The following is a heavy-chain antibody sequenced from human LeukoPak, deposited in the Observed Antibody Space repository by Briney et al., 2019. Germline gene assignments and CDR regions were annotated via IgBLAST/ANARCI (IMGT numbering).Heavy chain of an antibody. CDR2: IYPGDSDT. D-gene: IGHD3-10*01. V-gene: IGHV5-51*01. CDR3: AGIYYGSGSFGAFDI. CDR1: GYSFTSYW. Sequence: GESLKISCKGSGYSFTSYWIGWVRQMPGKGLEWMGIIYPGDSDTRYSPSFQGQVTISADKSISTAYLQWSSLKASDTAMYYCAGIYYGSGSFGAFDIWGQGTMVTVSS. J-gene: IGHJ3*02.